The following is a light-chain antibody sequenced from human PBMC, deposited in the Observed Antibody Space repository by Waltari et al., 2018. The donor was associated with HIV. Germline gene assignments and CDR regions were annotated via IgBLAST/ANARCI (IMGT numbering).Light chain of an antibody. Sequence: EIVLTQSPATLSVSPGERATLSCRASQSVSRNLAWYQQKPGQAPRLLIYGASTRAAGFPARFSGSGSGTEFTLTISSLQSEDSAVYYCHQYNNWPSNTIGQGTKLEIK. CDR1: QSVSRN. J-gene: IGKJ2*01. CDR3: HQYNNWPSNT. CDR2: GAS. V-gene: IGKV3-15*01.